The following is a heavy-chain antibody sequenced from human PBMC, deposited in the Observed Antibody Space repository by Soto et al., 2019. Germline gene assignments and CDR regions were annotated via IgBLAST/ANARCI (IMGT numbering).Heavy chain of an antibody. CDR2: IWAAGGNK. Sequence: QVQLVDSVGGVVHPGRARRLACRVAGFTFGDYGMHWVRQAPGKGLEWLAIIWAAGGNKVYRDSVQGRFTDSRDNFRKTLVLPMNYLGAEDTDRYYWSRDNALATMGHLGQGTLVIVTS. D-gene: IGHD3-10*01. V-gene: IGHV3-33*01. J-gene: IGHJ4*02. CDR1: GFTFGDYG. CDR3: SRDNALATMGH.